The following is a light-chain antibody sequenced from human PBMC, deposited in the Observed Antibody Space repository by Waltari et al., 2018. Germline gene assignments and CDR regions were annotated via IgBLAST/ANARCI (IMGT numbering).Light chain of an antibody. J-gene: IGKJ4*01. CDR2: WAS. CDR3: QQYYSTPLT. Sequence: DIVMTQSPESLAVSLGERVTINCKSSENVLYSSNNKNHLAWYQQKPGQPPKLLLYWASTRESGVPDRFSGSGSETDFTLTVTSLQAEDVAVYYCQQYYSTPLTFGGGTKVEI. CDR1: ENVLYSSNNKNH. V-gene: IGKV4-1*01.